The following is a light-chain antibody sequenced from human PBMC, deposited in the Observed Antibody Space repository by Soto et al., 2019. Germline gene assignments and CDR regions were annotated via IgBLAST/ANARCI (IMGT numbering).Light chain of an antibody. Sequence: QAVVTQEPSLTVSPGGTVTLTCGSSTGAVTSGHYPYWFQQKPGQAPRTLIYDTSNQHPWKPARFSGSLLGGKAALTLSGEKPEDEAEYYCLLSYSGARWGVFGGGTKVTVL. CDR3: LLSYSGARWGV. V-gene: IGLV7-46*01. J-gene: IGLJ3*02. CDR2: DTS. CDR1: TGAVTSGHY.